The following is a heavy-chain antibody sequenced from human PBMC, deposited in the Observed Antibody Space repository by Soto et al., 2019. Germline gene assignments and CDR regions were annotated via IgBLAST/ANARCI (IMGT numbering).Heavy chain of an antibody. CDR1: GASITSGGYS. CDR3: ARESGAGATHWFDP. CDR2: INYDGSS. J-gene: IGHJ5*02. V-gene: IGHV4-30-2*01. D-gene: IGHD1-26*01. Sequence: QLQLQESGSGLVKPSQTLSLTCAVSGASITSGGYSWRWIRQPPGKGLEWIGDINYDGSSYYNPSLRSRVAIFLDRSKNHFSLKLTSVTAADTAIYYCARESGAGATHWFDPWGQGILVTVSS.